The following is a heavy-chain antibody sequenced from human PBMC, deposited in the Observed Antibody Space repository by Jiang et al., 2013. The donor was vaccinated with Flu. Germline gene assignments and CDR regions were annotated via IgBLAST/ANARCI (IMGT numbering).Heavy chain of an antibody. CDR3: ASHEYSPYYFDY. Sequence: GAEVKKPGESLRISCKGSGYSFTSYWISWVRQMPGKGLEWMGRIDPSDSYTNYSPSFQGHVTISADKSISTAYLQWSSLKASDTAMYYCASHEYSPYYFDYWGQGTLVTVSS. V-gene: IGHV5-10-1*01. CDR2: IDPSDSYT. D-gene: IGHD6-6*01. CDR1: GYSFTSYW. J-gene: IGHJ4*02.